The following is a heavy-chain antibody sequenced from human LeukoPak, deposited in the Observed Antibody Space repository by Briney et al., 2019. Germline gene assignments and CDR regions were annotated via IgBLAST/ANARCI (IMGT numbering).Heavy chain of an antibody. Sequence: ASVTVSCTASGYTFTSYGISWVRQAPGQGLEWMGWISAYNGNTNYAQKLQGRVTMTTDTSTSTAYMELRSLRSDDTAVYYCARGSPRLGYCSSTSCFDFDYWGQGTLVTVSS. CDR3: ARGSPRLGYCSSTSCFDFDY. V-gene: IGHV1-18*01. CDR2: ISAYNGNT. CDR1: GYTFTSYG. J-gene: IGHJ4*02. D-gene: IGHD2-2*01.